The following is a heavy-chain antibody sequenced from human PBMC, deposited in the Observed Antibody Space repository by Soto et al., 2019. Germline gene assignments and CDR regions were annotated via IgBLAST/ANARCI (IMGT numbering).Heavy chain of an antibody. V-gene: IGHV2-5*01. CDR2: IYYNDDR. Sequence: PTLVNPTQTLTLTFTFSGFSFTTAGVAVGWIRQTPGGALEWLTLIYYNDDRRFSPSLKTRLTITGDTSKNQVVLSLTNVDPGDTATYFCAHSDGGYEIIYFDFWGQGIPVTVSS. CDR3: AHSDGGYEIIYFDF. CDR1: GFSFTTAGVA. J-gene: IGHJ4*02. D-gene: IGHD5-12*01.